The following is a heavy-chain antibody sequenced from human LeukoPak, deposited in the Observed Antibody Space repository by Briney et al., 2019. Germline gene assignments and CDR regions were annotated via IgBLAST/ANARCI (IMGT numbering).Heavy chain of an antibody. V-gene: IGHV4-59*01. Sequence: SETLSLTCTVSGGSISSYYWSWIRQPPGKGVEWVGYIYYSGSTNYNPSLKSRVTISVDTSKNQFSLKLSSVTAADTAVYYCARDQIYGSGSHRYYYGMDVWGKGTTVTVSS. J-gene: IGHJ6*04. D-gene: IGHD3-10*01. CDR3: ARDQIYGSGSHRYYYGMDV. CDR2: IYYSGST. CDR1: GGSISSYY.